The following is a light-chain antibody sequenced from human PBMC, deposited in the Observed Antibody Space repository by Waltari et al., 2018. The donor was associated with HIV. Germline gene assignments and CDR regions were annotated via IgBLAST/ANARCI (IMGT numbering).Light chain of an antibody. CDR3: CSFAGSYTLV. V-gene: IGLV2-11*01. CDR2: EVT. Sequence: QSALTPPRSVSGSPGQSVTISCTGHSSDIGPYNYVSWYQQHPGKAPNLMIYEVTKRPSGVPDRFSGSKSGNTASLTISGLQAEDEAAYYCCSFAGSYTLVFGGGTKLTVL. CDR1: SSDIGPYNY. J-gene: IGLJ3*02.